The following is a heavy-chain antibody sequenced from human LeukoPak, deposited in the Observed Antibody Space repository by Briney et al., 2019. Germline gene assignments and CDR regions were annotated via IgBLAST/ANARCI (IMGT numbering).Heavy chain of an antibody. D-gene: IGHD5-18*01. J-gene: IGHJ4*02. CDR2: MKQDGREK. CDR3: ARDGSYGGFDY. CDR1: GLTFSTNW. Sequence: GGSLRLSCAASGLTFSTNWMSWVRQAPGTGLEWVANMKQDGREKYYVDSVKGRFTISRDNAKNSLYLQMNSLRAEGTAVYYCARDGSYGGFDYWGQGTLVTVSS. V-gene: IGHV3-7*01.